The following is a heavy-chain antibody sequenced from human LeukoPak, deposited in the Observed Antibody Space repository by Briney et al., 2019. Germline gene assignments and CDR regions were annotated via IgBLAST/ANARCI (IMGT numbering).Heavy chain of an antibody. Sequence: SETLSLTCTVSGGSISSYYWSWIRQPPGKGLEWIGYIYYSGSTNYNPSLKSRVTISVDTSKNQFSLRLSSATAADTAVYYCARDSESIAAFDYWGQGTLVTVSS. V-gene: IGHV4-59*01. J-gene: IGHJ4*02. CDR2: IYYSGST. CDR3: ARDSESIAAFDY. CDR1: GGSISSYY. D-gene: IGHD6-6*01.